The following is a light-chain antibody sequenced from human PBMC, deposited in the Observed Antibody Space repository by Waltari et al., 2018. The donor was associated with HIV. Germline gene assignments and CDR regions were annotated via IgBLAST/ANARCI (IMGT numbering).Light chain of an antibody. Sequence: NFILTQPHSVSGSPGKTVTISCPRTSGTIASNYVHWFQQRPGRAPTTVLYDDNHRPSGGPDRFSGTIDRSSNSASLMISGLQTEDEADYYCQSFDSNNQWVVGGGTKLTVL. CDR3: QSFDSNNQWV. V-gene: IGLV6-57*03. CDR2: DDN. J-gene: IGLJ3*02. CDR1: SGTIASNY.